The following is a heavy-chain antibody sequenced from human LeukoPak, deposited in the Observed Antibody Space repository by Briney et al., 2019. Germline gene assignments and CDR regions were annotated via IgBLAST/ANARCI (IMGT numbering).Heavy chain of an antibody. V-gene: IGHV3-66*01. J-gene: IGHJ4*02. Sequence: GGSLRLSCAASGFTVSSNYMSWVRQAPGKGLEWVSVIYSGGSTYYADSVKGRFTISRDNSKNTLYLQMNSLRAEDTAVCYCATDYYDSSGYVDYWGQGTLVTVSS. CDR1: GFTVSSNY. CDR3: ATDYYDSSGYVDY. CDR2: IYSGGST. D-gene: IGHD3-22*01.